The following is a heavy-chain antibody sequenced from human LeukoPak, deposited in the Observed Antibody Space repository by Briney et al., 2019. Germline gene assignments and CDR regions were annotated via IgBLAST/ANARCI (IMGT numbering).Heavy chain of an antibody. V-gene: IGHV4-4*02. D-gene: IGHD1-26*01. CDR2: IYHNGNT. CDR3: ASPSGRQYADALDI. CDR1: GASIRSTHW. J-gene: IGHJ3*02. Sequence: SGTLSLTCGVSGASIRSTHWWTWVRQPPGKGLEWIGEIYHNGNTEYNPSLSSRLLISVDKSKNQFSLKLTSVTAADSAMYYCASPSGRQYADALDIWGQGRMVIVSS.